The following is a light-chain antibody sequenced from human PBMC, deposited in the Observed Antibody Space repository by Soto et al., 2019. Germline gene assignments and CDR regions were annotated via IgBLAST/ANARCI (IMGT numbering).Light chain of an antibody. CDR2: GAS. V-gene: IGKV3-20*01. Sequence: EIGLTQSPCTLSLSAGERATPSWGASQSVSSSYLAWYQQKPGQAPRLLIYGASSRATGIPDRFSGSGSGTDSTLTISRLQPEDFAVYYCQQYGSSGTFGQGTKVDIK. CDR1: QSVSSSY. J-gene: IGKJ1*01. CDR3: QQYGSSGT.